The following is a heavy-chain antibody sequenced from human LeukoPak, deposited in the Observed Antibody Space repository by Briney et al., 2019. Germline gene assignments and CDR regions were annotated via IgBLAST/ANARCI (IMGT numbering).Heavy chain of an antibody. CDR1: GYTLTELS. Sequence: ASVKVSCKVSGYTLTELSMHWVRQAPGKGLEWMGGFDPEDGETIYAQKFQGRVTMTTDTSTSTAYMELRSLRSDDTAVYYCARLGYDYVWGSYRGNWFDPWGQGTLVTVSS. J-gene: IGHJ5*02. CDR3: ARLGYDYVWGSYRGNWFDP. D-gene: IGHD3-16*02. V-gene: IGHV1-24*01. CDR2: FDPEDGET.